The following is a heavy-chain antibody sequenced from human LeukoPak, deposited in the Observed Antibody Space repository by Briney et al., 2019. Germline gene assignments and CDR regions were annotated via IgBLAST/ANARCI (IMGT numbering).Heavy chain of an antibody. Sequence: GGSLRLSCAASGFTFSSYWMSWVRQAPGKGLEWVANIKQDGSKKYYVDSVKGRFTISRDNAKNSLYLQMNSLRAEDTAVYYCARDQTSPALSLFQKRYYFDYWGQGTLVTVSS. CDR3: ARDQTSPALSLFQKRYYFDY. CDR2: IKQDGSKK. V-gene: IGHV3-7*01. D-gene: IGHD2-21*01. CDR1: GFTFSSYW. J-gene: IGHJ4*02.